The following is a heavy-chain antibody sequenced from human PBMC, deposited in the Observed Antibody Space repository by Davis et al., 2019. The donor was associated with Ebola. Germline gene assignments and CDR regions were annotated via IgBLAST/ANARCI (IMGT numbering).Heavy chain of an antibody. D-gene: IGHD3-3*01. CDR1: GFTFSSYA. Sequence: PGGSLRLSCAASGFTFSSYAMSWVRQAPGKGLEWVSAISGSGGSTYYADSVKGRFTISRDNSKNTLYLQMNSLRAEDTAVYYCAKENDFWSGYYTGIPAGNYYFDYWGQGTLVTVSS. J-gene: IGHJ4*02. V-gene: IGHV3-23*01. CDR3: AKENDFWSGYYTGIPAGNYYFDY. CDR2: ISGSGGST.